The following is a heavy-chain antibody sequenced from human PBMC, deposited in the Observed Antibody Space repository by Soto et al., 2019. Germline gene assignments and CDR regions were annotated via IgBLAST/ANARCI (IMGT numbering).Heavy chain of an antibody. J-gene: IGHJ2*01. CDR2: TIPIFGTA. D-gene: IGHD5-12*01. CDR1: GGTFSSYT. CDR3: ARGNHRWLQLWYFDL. V-gene: IGHV1-69*12. Sequence: QVQLVQSGAEVKKPGSSVTVSCKASGGTFSSYTISWVRQAPGQGLEWMGGTIPIFGTANYAQKFQGRVTITADESKSTAYMELSSLRSEDTAVYYCARGNHRWLQLWYFDLWGRGTLVTVSS.